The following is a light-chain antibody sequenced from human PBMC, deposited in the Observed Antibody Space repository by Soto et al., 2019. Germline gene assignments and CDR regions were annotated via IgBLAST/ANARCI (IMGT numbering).Light chain of an antibody. CDR2: GAS. Sequence: IVLTQSPGTLSLPPGERATLSCRASESVGSTFLAWLQQKPGQTPRLLIYGASTRAIDIPERFSGSGSGTDFTLTISSLQPEDFATYYCQQSYSTWTFCQGTKVEIK. V-gene: IGKV3-20*01. CDR1: ESVGSTF. CDR3: QQSYSTWT. J-gene: IGKJ1*01.